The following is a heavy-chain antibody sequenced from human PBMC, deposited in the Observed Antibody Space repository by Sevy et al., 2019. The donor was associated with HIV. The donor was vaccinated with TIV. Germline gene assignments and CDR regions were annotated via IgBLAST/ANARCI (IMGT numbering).Heavy chain of an antibody. Sequence: ASVKVSCTASGYIFTDYYIHWVRQAPGQGLEWMGWINPNSGGTNYTQEFQGWVTMTRDTSISTAYMELIRLKSDDTAIYYCATGGMRGSYLTVDYFVYWVHGTLAT. D-gene: IGHD1-26*01. CDR1: GYIFTDYY. J-gene: IGHJ4*01. V-gene: IGHV1-2*04. CDR2: INPNSGGT. CDR3: ATGGMRGSYLTVDYFVY.